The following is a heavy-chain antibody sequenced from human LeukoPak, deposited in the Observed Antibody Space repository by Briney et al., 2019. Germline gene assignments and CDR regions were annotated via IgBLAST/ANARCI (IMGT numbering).Heavy chain of an antibody. CDR2: INPNSGGT. V-gene: IGHV1-2*06. J-gene: IGHJ4*02. CDR1: GYTFTGYY. Sequence: GASVKVSCKXSGYTFTGYYMHWVRQAPGQGLEWMGRINPNSGGTNYSQKFQGRVTMTRDTSISTAYMELSRLRSDDTAVYYCARGTYYYDSSGYFDYWGQGTLVTVSS. D-gene: IGHD3-22*01. CDR3: ARGTYYYDSSGYFDY.